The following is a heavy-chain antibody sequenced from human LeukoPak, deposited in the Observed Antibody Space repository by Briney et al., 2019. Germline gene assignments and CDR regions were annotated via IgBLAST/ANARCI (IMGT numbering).Heavy chain of an antibody. CDR3: AKWSLEYGSGGFFDY. CDR2: ISGSGGGT. V-gene: IGHV3-23*01. J-gene: IGHJ4*02. Sequence: GGSLRLSCAASGFTFSSYAMSWVRQAPGKGLEWVSAISGSGGGTYYADSVKGRFTISRDNSKNTLYLHMNSLRAEDTAVYYCAKWSLEYGSGGFFDYWGQGTLVTVSS. CDR1: GFTFSSYA. D-gene: IGHD3-10*01.